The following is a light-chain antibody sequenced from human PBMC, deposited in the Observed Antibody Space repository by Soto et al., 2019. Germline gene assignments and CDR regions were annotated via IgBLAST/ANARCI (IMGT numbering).Light chain of an antibody. J-gene: IGLJ1*01. Sequence: QSLLAQPPSVSGAPGQKVTISCTGSSSNIGAGYDLHWYQQLPGTAPKLLLYGNINRPSGVPDRFSGSKSGTSASLAITGLQAEDEADYYCQSYETSLRAYGFGTGTKGTVL. CDR2: GNI. CDR3: QSYETSLRAYG. V-gene: IGLV1-40*01. CDR1: SSNIGAGYD.